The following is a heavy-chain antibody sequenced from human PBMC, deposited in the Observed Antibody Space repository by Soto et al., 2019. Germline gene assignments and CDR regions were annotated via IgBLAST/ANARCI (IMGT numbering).Heavy chain of an antibody. Sequence: QVQLVESGGGVVQPGRSLRLSCAASGFTFNSYALHWVRQAPGKGLEWVAVISYDGSNKYYAESVKGRFTIYRDNSKNTLYLQMNTLRTEDTAVYYCARDGRCGGGTCYSSGWFDPWGQGTLVTVSS. J-gene: IGHJ5*02. V-gene: IGHV3-30*04. CDR1: GFTFNSYA. CDR3: ARDGRCGGGTCYSSGWFDP. D-gene: IGHD2-15*01. CDR2: ISYDGSNK.